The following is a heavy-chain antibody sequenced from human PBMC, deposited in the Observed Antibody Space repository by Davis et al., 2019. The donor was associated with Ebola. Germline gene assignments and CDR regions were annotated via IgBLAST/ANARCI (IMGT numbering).Heavy chain of an antibody. J-gene: IGHJ4*02. CDR2: ISSSSTYT. D-gene: IGHD3-10*01. CDR1: GFTFSDYY. Sequence: PGGSLRLSCAASGFTFSDYYMSWIRQAPGKGLEWVSDISSSSTYTNYADSVKGRFTISRDNAKNSLYLQMNSLRVEDTAVYYCVRVRASYYFDYWGQGTLLTVSS. CDR3: VRVRASYYFDY. V-gene: IGHV3-11*06.